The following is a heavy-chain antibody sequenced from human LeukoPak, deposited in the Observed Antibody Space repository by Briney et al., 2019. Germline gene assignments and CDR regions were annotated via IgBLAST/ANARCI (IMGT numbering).Heavy chain of an antibody. Sequence: SETLSLTCAVSGGSISSGSYYWSWIRQPAGKGLEWIGRIYTSGSTNYNPSLKSRVTISVDTSKNQFSLKLSSVTAADTAVYYCARGARQRYSSSSNWFDPWGQGTLVTVSS. V-gene: IGHV4-61*02. CDR2: IYTSGST. D-gene: IGHD6-13*01. CDR1: GGSISSGSYY. J-gene: IGHJ5*02. CDR3: ARGARQRYSSSSNWFDP.